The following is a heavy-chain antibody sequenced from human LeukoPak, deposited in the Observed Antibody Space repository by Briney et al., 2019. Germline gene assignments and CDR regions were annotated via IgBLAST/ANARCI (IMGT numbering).Heavy chain of an antibody. D-gene: IGHD6-25*01. V-gene: IGHV4-34*01. Sequence: SETLSLTCAVYGGSFSGYYWSWIRQLPGTGLEWIAEINNSGTTNYNPSLKGRVTISIDTSKNQFSLKLSSVTAADTAVYYCASSRGYTSGLWYYYMDVWGKGTTVTVSS. CDR3: ASSRGYTSGLWYYYMDV. CDR1: GGSFSGYY. J-gene: IGHJ6*03. CDR2: INNSGTT.